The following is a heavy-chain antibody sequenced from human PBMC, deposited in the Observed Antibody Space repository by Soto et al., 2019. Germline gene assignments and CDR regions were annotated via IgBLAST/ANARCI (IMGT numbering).Heavy chain of an antibody. Sequence: VESRKISCKGSGYSFSTYWIAWVRQMPGKGLEWMGIIYPGDSDTRYSPSFQGQVTISADKSISTAYLQWSRLKAADTAVYYCTRGTFETTAPFYWGQGIPVTVSS. V-gene: IGHV5-51*01. CDR2: IYPGDSDT. D-gene: IGHD4-17*01. CDR1: GYSFSTYW. J-gene: IGHJ4*02. CDR3: TRGTFETTAPFY.